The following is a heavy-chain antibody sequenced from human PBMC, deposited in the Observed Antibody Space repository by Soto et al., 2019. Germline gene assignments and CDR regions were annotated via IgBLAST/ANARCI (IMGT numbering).Heavy chain of an antibody. CDR3: AKEGNFYGDYEMGFDY. D-gene: IGHD4-17*01. CDR1: GFTFSSYG. Sequence: QVQLVESGGGVVQPGRSLRLSCAASGFTFSSYGMHWVRQAPGKGLEWVAVISYDGSNKYYADSVKGRFTISRDNSKNPLYLQMNSLRAEETDVYYCAKEGNFYGDYEMGFDYWGQGPLVTVSS. V-gene: IGHV3-30*18. CDR2: ISYDGSNK. J-gene: IGHJ4*02.